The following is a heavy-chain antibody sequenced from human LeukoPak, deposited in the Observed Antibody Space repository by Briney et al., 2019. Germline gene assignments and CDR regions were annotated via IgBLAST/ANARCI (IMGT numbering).Heavy chain of an antibody. D-gene: IGHD3-16*01. J-gene: IGHJ6*03. CDR2: ISYDGSNK. Sequence: PGGSLRLSCAASGFTFSSYGMHWVRQAPGKGLEWVAVISYDGSNKYYADSVKGRFTISRDNSKNTLYLQMNSLRAEDTAVYYCARGLGGPYLVYYYYMDVWGKGTTVTISS. V-gene: IGHV3-30*03. CDR3: ARGLGGPYLVYYYYMDV. CDR1: GFTFSSYG.